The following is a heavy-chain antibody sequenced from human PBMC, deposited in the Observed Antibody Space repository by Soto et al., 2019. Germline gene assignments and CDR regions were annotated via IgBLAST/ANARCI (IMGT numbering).Heavy chain of an antibody. CDR3: AGRPLRITIFGVVPATFDY. D-gene: IGHD3-3*01. Sequence: PSETLSLTCAVYGGSFSGYYWSWIRQPPGKGLEWIGEINHSGSTNYNPPLKSRVTISVDTSKNQFSLKLSSVTAADTAVYYCAGRPLRITIFGVVPATFDYWGQGTLVTVSS. CDR2: INHSGST. V-gene: IGHV4-34*01. CDR1: GGSFSGYY. J-gene: IGHJ4*02.